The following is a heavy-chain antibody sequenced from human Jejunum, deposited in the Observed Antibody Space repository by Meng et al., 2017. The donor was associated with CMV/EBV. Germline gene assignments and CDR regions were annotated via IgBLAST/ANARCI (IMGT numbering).Heavy chain of an antibody. V-gene: IGHV4-61*02. CDR2: IYASGST. J-gene: IGHJ4*02. CDR3: ARGRLQSEYFDY. Sequence: QVRRKESGPGLVQPSQTLSLTCTVSGGSMSSGDYFWTWIRQPAGKGLEWIGRIYASGSTSYHPSLESRLTISVDTSKNQFSLKMSSVTAADTAVYYCARGRLQSEYFDYWGQGTLVTVSS. CDR1: GGSMSSGDYF. D-gene: IGHD5-24*01.